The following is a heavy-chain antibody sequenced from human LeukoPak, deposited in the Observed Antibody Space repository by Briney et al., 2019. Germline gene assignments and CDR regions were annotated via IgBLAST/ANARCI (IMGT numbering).Heavy chain of an antibody. CDR1: GFTFSSYS. CDR3: ATLKDKWLQSPGTDY. D-gene: IGHD5-24*01. CDR2: ISSSSSYI. Sequence: PGGSLRLSCAASGFTFSSYSMNWVRQAPGKGLECVSSISSSSSYIYYADSVKGRFTISRDNAKNSLYLQMNSLRAEDTAIYYCATLKDKWLQSPGTDYWGQGTLVTVSS. V-gene: IGHV3-21*04. J-gene: IGHJ4*02.